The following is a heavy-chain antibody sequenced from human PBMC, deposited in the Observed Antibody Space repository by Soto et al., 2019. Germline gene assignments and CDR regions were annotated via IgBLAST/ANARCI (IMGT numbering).Heavy chain of an antibody. CDR2: IYYRGNT. V-gene: IGHV4-39*01. Sequence: QLQLQESGPGLVKPSETLSLTCSVSGDSINSDSYYWGWIRQPPGKGLEWIGSIYYRGNTYYNPSLKTRVTISLDKSKSQFSLKLNSVTAADSAVYFCARLEGLATISYYFDYWGQGTLVIVSS. D-gene: IGHD3-9*01. CDR1: GDSINSDSYY. J-gene: IGHJ4*02. CDR3: ARLEGLATISYYFDY.